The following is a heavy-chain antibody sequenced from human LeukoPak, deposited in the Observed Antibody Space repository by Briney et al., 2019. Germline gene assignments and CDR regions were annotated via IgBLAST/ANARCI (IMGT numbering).Heavy chain of an antibody. CDR1: GFTISDYW. V-gene: IGHV3-7*01. CDR3: ASKGGSFTISGVLYDDAFAI. D-gene: IGHD3-3*01. CDR2: IKEGGSEK. J-gene: IGHJ3*02. Sequence: GGSLRLSCAASGFTISDYWMSWLRQAPGKGLEWVANIKEGGSEKNYVDSAKGRFTIYRDNAKNSLYLQMNNLRAEDTAVYYCASKGGSFTISGVLYDDAFAIWGQGTMVTVSA.